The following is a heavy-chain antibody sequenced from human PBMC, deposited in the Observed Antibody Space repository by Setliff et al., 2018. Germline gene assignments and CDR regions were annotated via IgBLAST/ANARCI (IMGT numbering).Heavy chain of an antibody. CDR3: VKDAYCRSTDCYEGVAVAFDY. V-gene: IGHV3-64D*09. CDR1: GFTFSSYA. CDR2: ISGYGSKT. D-gene: IGHD2-2*01. J-gene: IGHJ4*02. Sequence: PGGSLRLSCSASGFTFSSYAMHWVRQAPGKGLEYVSAISGYGSKTYYADSVKGRFTISRDNAKNTLYLQMSSLRAEDTGVYYCVKDAYCRSTDCYEGVAVAFDYWGQGTLVTVSS.